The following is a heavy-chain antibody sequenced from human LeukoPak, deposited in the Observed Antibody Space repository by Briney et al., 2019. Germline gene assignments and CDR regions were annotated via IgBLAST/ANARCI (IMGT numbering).Heavy chain of an antibody. CDR1: GFTFSDYY. CDR3: ARDWDYGSGSYYNGYFDY. D-gene: IGHD3-10*01. CDR2: ISSSGSTI. J-gene: IGHJ4*02. Sequence: GGSLRLSCAASGFTFSDYYMSWIRQAPGEGREWGSYISSSGSTIYYADSVKGRFTISRDNAKNSLYLQMTSLRAEDTAVYYCARDWDYGSGSYYNGYFDYWGQGTLVTVSS. V-gene: IGHV3-11*01.